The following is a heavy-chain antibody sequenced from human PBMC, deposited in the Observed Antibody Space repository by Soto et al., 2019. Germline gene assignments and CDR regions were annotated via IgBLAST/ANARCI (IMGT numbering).Heavy chain of an antibody. CDR1: GYTFFNYG. D-gene: IGHD6-19*01. V-gene: IGHV1-18*01. Sequence: QVQLVQSGAEVKKPGASVKVSCQASGYTFFNYGISWVRQAPGQGLEWMGWTSAYNGNRNYAGKFQGRATMTTETSTSTAYMELRSLRSDDTAVYYCARDGITLAGSFDYWGQGTLVTVSS. CDR3: ARDGITLAGSFDY. CDR2: TSAYNGNR. J-gene: IGHJ4*02.